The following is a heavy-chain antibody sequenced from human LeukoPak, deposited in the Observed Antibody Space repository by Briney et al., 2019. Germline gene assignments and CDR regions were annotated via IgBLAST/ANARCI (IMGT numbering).Heavy chain of an antibody. CDR1: GYTFTSYG. D-gene: IGHD6-13*01. J-gene: IGHJ6*03. V-gene: IGHV1-18*01. CDR2: ISAYNGNT. CDR3: ARGLIGAAGTFGYYYYYMDV. Sequence: ASVKVSCKASGYTFTSYGISWVRQAPGQGLEWMGWISAYNGNTNYAQKLQGRVTMTTDTSTSTAYMELRSLRSDDTAVYYCARGLIGAAGTFGYYYYYMDVWGKGTTVTVSS.